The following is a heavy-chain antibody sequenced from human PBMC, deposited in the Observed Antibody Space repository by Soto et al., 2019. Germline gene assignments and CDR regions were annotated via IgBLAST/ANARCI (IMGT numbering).Heavy chain of an antibody. CDR2: INPSGGST. J-gene: IGHJ4*02. Sequence: ASVTVSCKASGYTFTSYYMHWVRPAPGQGLEWMGIINPSGGSTSYAQKFQGRVTMTRDTSTSTVYMELSSLRSEDTAVYYCARGYDFWSGYPPGFDDGGQGTLVTV. CDR1: GYTFTSYY. CDR3: ARGYDFWSGYPPGFDD. V-gene: IGHV1-46*01. D-gene: IGHD3-3*01.